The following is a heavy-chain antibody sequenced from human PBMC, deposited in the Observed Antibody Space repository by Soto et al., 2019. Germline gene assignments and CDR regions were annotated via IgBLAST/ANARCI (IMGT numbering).Heavy chain of an antibody. CDR2: IYYSGTT. V-gene: IGHV4-30-4*01. CDR1: GDSISTYDYY. Sequence: TLSLTCTVSGDSISTYDYYWSWFRQPPGEGLQWIGYIYYSGTTFYNPSLKSRITLSMDTSKNQFSLRLSSVTVADTAVYYCARGIGVFDSWGQGTLVTVSS. J-gene: IGHJ4*02. CDR3: ARGIGVFDS. D-gene: IGHD3-10*01.